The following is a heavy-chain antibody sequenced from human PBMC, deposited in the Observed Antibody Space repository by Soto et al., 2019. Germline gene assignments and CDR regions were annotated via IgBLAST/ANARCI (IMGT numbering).Heavy chain of an antibody. D-gene: IGHD3-10*01. CDR2: ISGSGGST. J-gene: IGHJ6*02. V-gene: IGHV3-23*01. CDR3: ASRGRYYGMDV. Sequence: GGSLRLSCAASGFTFSSYAMSWVRQAPGKGLEWVSAISGSGGSTYYADSVKGRFTISRDSSKNTVNLQMNSLRAEDTAVYYCASRGRYYGMDVWGQGTTVTVSS. CDR1: GFTFSSYA.